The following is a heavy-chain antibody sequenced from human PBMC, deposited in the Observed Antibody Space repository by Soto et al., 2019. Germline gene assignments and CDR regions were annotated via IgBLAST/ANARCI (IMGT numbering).Heavy chain of an antibody. D-gene: IGHD1-26*01. CDR2: IYYSGST. CDR1: GGSISSYY. CDR3: AGILIVGATGAFHI. Sequence: PSETLSLTCTVSGGSISSYYWSWIRQPPGKGLEWIGYIYYSGSTNYNPSLKSRVTISVDTSKNQFSLKLSSVTAADTAVYYCAGILIVGATGAFHIWGPGTMVTVSS. V-gene: IGHV4-59*01. J-gene: IGHJ3*02.